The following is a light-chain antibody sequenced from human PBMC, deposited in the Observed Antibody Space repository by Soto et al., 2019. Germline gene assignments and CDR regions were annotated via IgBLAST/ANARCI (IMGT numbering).Light chain of an antibody. CDR3: QQSYSTPPS. J-gene: IGKJ4*01. CDR2: AAS. Sequence: DIQMTQSPSSLSASVRDRVTITCRASQSISSYLNWYQQKPGKAPKLLIYAASSLQSGVPSRFSGSGSGTDFTLIISSLQPEDFATYYCQQSYSTPPSFGGGTKVEIK. V-gene: IGKV1-39*01. CDR1: QSISSY.